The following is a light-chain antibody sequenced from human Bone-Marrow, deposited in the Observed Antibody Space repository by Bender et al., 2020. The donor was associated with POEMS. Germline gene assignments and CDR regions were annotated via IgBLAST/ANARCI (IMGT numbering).Light chain of an antibody. Sequence: QSVLTQPPSVSGAPGQRVTISCTGSSSNTGSGYDINWYQHLPGTAPKLLIYGYNNRPSGVPDRFSGSKSGTSAFLAITGLQAEDEGDYYCQAYDNSLGGWVFGGETKLTVL. CDR2: GYN. CDR3: QAYDNSLGGWV. CDR1: SSNTGSGYD. J-gene: IGLJ3*02. V-gene: IGLV1-40*01.